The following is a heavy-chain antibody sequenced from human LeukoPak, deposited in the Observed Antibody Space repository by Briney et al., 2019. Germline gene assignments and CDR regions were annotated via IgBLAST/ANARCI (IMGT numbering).Heavy chain of an antibody. CDR3: ARDEKEEYSSSPTFDY. V-gene: IGHV1-46*01. CDR2: INPSGGST. CDR1: GYTFTNYY. J-gene: IGHJ4*02. D-gene: IGHD6-6*01. Sequence: VASVKVSCKASGYTFTNYYIHWVRQAPGQGLEWMGIINPSGGSTSYAQKFQGRVTMTRDMSTSTVYMELSSLRSEDTAVYYCARDEKEEYSSSPTFDYWGQGTLVTVSS.